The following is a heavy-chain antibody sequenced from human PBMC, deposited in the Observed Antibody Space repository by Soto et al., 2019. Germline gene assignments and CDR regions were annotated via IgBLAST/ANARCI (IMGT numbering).Heavy chain of an antibody. CDR1: GFTFSSYA. CDR3: TRVPNCDSSSCYSYFDF. Sequence: PGGSLRLSCAASGFTFSSYAMHWVRQEPGKGLEWVAVISYDGSNKYYADSVKGRFTISRDNSKNTLYLQLNSLRAEDTAVYYCTRVPNCDSSSCYSYFDFWGQGALVTVSS. CDR2: ISYDGSNK. D-gene: IGHD2-2*01. J-gene: IGHJ4*02. V-gene: IGHV3-30-3*01.